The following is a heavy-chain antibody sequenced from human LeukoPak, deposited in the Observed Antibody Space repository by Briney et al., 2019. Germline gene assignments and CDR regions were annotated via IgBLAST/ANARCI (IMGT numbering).Heavy chain of an antibody. CDR1: DGSISSRSYY. CDR2: IYYSGST. D-gene: IGHD2-15*01. J-gene: IGHJ4*02. CDR3: ARFLGYCSGGSCLVDY. V-gene: IGHV4-39*01. Sequence: SETLSLTCTVSDGSISSRSYYWGWIRQPPGKGLEWIGSIYYSGSTYYNPSLKSRVTISVDTSKNQFSLKLSSVTAADTAVYYCARFLGYCSGGSCLVDYWGQGTLVTVSS.